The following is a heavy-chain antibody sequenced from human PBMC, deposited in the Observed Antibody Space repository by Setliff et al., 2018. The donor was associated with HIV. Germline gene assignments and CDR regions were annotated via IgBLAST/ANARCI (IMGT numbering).Heavy chain of an antibody. J-gene: IGHJ4*02. V-gene: IGHV4-38-2*02. D-gene: IGHD1-20*01. CDR1: GYSISSGYY. CDR2: IYHSGST. CDR3: AKRDITGAAYFDS. Sequence: SETLSLTCTVSGYSISSGYYWGWIRQPPGKGLEWIGSIYHSGSTYYNPSLKSRVTISVDTSKNQFSLKLSSVTAADTAVYYCAKRDITGAAYFDSWGQGTLVTVSS.